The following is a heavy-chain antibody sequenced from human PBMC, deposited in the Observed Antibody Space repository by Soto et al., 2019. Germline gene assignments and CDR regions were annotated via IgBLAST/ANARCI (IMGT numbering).Heavy chain of an antibody. CDR2: IYYSGST. CDR3: ARGKTYYDSSGPFDY. J-gene: IGHJ4*02. Sequence: SETLSLTCTVSGGSISSYYWSWIRQPPGKGLEWIGYIYYSGSTNYNPSLKSRVTISVDTSKNQFSLKLSSVTAADTAVYYCARGKTYYDSSGPFDYWGQGTLVTVSS. V-gene: IGHV4-59*01. CDR1: GGSISSYY. D-gene: IGHD3-22*01.